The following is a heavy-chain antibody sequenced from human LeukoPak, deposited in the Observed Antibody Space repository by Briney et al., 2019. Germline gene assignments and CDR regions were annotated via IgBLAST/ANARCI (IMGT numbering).Heavy chain of an antibody. CDR1: GFTFSSYE. J-gene: IGHJ4*02. D-gene: IGHD1-7*01. CDR2: IKQDGSEK. CDR3: ARAYNWNWDY. V-gene: IGHV3-7*01. Sequence: GGSLRLSCAASGFTFSSYEMNWVRQAPGKGLEWVANIKQDGSEKYYVDSVKGRFTISRDNAKNSLYLQMNSLRAEDTAVYYCARAYNWNWDYWGQGTLVTVSS.